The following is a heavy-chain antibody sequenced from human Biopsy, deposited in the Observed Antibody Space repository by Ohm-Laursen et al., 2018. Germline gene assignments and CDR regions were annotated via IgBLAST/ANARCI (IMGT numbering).Heavy chain of an antibody. CDR1: GGSIRGSTYY. CDR2: VYFSGNT. V-gene: IGHV4-39*01. Sequence: TLSLTCNVSGGSIRGSTYYWGWIRQAPGKGLEWIGSVYFSGNTYYNPSLGGRVTISVDTSKNQFSLNLSSVTGADTAVYYCARHPTGFWFDPWGQGTLVTVSS. CDR3: ARHPTGFWFDP. J-gene: IGHJ5*02.